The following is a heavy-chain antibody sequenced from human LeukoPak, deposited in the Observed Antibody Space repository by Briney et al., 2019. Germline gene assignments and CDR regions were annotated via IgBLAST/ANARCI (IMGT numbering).Heavy chain of an antibody. V-gene: IGHV3-48*03. CDR1: GFTFSSYE. J-gene: IGHJ4*02. CDR2: ISSSGSTI. D-gene: IGHD6-6*01. Sequence: GGSLRLSCAASGFTFSSYEMNWVRQAPGKGLEWVSYISSSGSTIYYADSVKGRFTISRDNAKNSLYLQMNSLRAEDTAVYYCAKEGSSSGEDYFDYWGQGTLVTVSS. CDR3: AKEGSSSGEDYFDY.